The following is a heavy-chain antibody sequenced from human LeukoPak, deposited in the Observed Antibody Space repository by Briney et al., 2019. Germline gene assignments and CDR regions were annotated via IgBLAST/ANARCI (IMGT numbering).Heavy chain of an antibody. V-gene: IGHV4-4*09. J-gene: IGHJ6*03. CDR3: ARGDFWSAYYSSYYYMDV. CDR1: GGSISNYF. D-gene: IGHD3-3*01. Sequence: SETLSLTCTVSGGSISNYFWSWIRQPPGKGLEWIGYIYTSGSTYYNPSLKSRVTISADTSKNHFSLKLSSVTAADTAVYYCARGDFWSAYYSSYYYMDVWGKGTTVNVSS. CDR2: IYTSGST.